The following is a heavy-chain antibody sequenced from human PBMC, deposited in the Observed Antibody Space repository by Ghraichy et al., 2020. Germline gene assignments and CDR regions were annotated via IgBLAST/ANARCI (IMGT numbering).Heavy chain of an antibody. CDR3: ARLGIAVVNFDY. V-gene: IGHV4-39*01. CDR2: IYYSGST. J-gene: IGHJ4*02. Sequence: SETLSLTCTVSGGSISSSSYYWGWIRQPPGKGLEWIGSIYYSGSTYYNPSLKSRVTISVDTSKNQFSLKLSSVTAADTAVYYCARLGIAVVNFDYWGQGTLVTVSS. D-gene: IGHD3-22*01. CDR1: GGSISSSSYY.